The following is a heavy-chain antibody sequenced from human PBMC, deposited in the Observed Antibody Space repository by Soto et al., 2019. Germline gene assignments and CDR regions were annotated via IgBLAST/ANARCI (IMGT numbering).Heavy chain of an antibody. J-gene: IGHJ4*02. Sequence: SETLSLTCTISGGSISSYYWSWIRQPPGKGLEWIGYIYHSGTTNYNPSLKSRVTISVDTSKNQFSLKLSSVTAADTAVYFCARGILSGYLPFDYWGQGTLVTVSS. CDR3: ARGILSGYLPFDY. CDR2: IYHSGTT. D-gene: IGHD3-22*01. CDR1: GGSISSYY. V-gene: IGHV4-59*01.